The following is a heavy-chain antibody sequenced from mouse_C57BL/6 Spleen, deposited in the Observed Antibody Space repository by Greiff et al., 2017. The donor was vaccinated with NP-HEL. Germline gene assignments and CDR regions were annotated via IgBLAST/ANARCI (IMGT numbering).Heavy chain of an antibody. V-gene: IGHV1-55*01. CDR2: IYPGSGST. J-gene: IGHJ2*01. D-gene: IGHD2-1*01. CDR3: ATFYYGNPYYFDY. CDR1: GYTFTSYW. Sequence: QVQLQQSGAELVKPGASVKMSCKASGYTFTSYWITWVKQRPGQGLEWIGDIYPGSGSTNYNEKFKSKATLTVDTSSSTAYMQLSSLTSEDSAVYYCATFYYGNPYYFDYWGQGTTLTVSS.